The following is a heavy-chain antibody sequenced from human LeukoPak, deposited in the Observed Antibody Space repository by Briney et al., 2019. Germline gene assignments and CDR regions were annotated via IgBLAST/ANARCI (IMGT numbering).Heavy chain of an antibody. CDR2: IYYSGST. J-gene: IGHJ4*02. Sequence: PSETLSLTCTVSGGSISSSSYYWGWIRQPPGKGLEWIGSIYYSGSTYYNPSLKSRVTISVDTSKNQFSLKLSSMTAADTAVYYCARHSGSWGLVDYWGQGTLVTVSS. CDR1: GGSISSSSYY. CDR3: ARHSGSWGLVDY. V-gene: IGHV4-39*01. D-gene: IGHD6-13*01.